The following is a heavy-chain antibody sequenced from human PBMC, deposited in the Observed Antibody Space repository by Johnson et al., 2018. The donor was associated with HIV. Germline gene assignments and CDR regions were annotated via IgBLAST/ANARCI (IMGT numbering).Heavy chain of an antibody. Sequence: VQLVESGGGLVQPGGSLRLSCAASGFTFSSYWMHWVRQAPGKGLVWVSRINSDGSSTSYADSVKGRFTISRDNSKNTLYLQMNSLRAEDTAVYYCARSGYGSGSTHDAFDIWGQGTMVTVSS. D-gene: IGHD3-10*01. CDR1: GFTFSSYW. CDR2: INSDGSST. J-gene: IGHJ3*02. V-gene: IGHV3-74*01. CDR3: ARSGYGSGSTHDAFDI.